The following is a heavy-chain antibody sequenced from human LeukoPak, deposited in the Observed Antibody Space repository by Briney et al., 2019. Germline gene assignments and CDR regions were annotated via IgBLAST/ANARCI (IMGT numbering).Heavy chain of an antibody. CDR2: IYHRGST. D-gene: IGHD3-16*02. V-gene: IGHV4-4*02. J-gene: IGHJ4*02. CDR3: ARVVYDYVWGSYRYLDY. CDR1: GGSISSSNW. Sequence: SETLSLTCAVSGGSISSSNWWSWVRQPPGKGLEWIGEIYHRGSTNYNPSLKSRVTISVDKSKNQFSLKLSSVTAADTAVYYCARVVYDYVWGSYRYLDYWGQGTLVTVSS.